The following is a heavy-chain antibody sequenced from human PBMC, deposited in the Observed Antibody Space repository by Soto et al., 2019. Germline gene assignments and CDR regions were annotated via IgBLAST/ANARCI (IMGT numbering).Heavy chain of an antibody. CDR3: AGDQGGTCVYCRGMDV. D-gene: IGHD1-7*01. Sequence: QVQLVESGGGVVQPGRSLRLSCAASGFTFSNYAMHWVRQAPGTGLEWVALISYDGSNKYGADSVKGQFTISRDNSKNAPYLQMNSLRPEDTAGYHCAGDQGGTCVYCRGMDVWGQGATVTVSS. CDR2: ISYDGSNK. J-gene: IGHJ6*02. CDR1: GFTFSNYA. V-gene: IGHV3-30-3*01.